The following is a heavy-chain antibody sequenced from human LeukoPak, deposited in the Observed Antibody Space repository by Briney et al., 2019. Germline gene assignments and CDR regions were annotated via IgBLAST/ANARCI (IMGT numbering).Heavy chain of an antibody. CDR2: ISSSSSYI. CDR3: AKGQAVAGNGATEYFQH. Sequence: GGSLRLSCAASGFTFSSYSMNWVRQAPGKGLEWVSSISSSSSYIYYADSVKGRFTISRDNAKNSLYLQMNSLRAEDTAVYYCAKGQAVAGNGATEYFQHWGQGTLVTVSS. D-gene: IGHD6-19*01. J-gene: IGHJ1*01. V-gene: IGHV3-21*01. CDR1: GFTFSSYS.